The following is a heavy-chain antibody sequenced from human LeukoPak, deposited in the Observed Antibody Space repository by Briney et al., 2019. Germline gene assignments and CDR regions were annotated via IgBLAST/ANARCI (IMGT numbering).Heavy chain of an antibody. J-gene: IGHJ4*02. CDR2: INPNSGGT. V-gene: IGHV1-2*06. CDR3: ARDPAVGDFDY. Sequence: ASVKVSRKASGYTFTGYYMHWVRQAPGQGLEWMGRINPNSGGTNYAQKFQGRVTMTRDTSISTAYMELSRLRSDDTAVYYCARDPAVGDFDYWGQGTLVTVSS. D-gene: IGHD4-23*01. CDR1: GYTFTGYY.